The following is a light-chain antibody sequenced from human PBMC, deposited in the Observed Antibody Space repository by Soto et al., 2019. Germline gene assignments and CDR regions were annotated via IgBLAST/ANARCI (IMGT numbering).Light chain of an antibody. CDR2: KAS. CDR3: QQHRSYPRP. V-gene: IGKV1-5*03. Sequence: DIQMTQSPSTLPASVGDRVIITCRASQGLANALVWYQQKPGKAPNLLIYKASTLASGVPLRFSGSGSGTEFTLTISSLQPEDFATYYCQQHRSYPRPFGQGTKVEIK. J-gene: IGKJ1*01. CDR1: QGLANA.